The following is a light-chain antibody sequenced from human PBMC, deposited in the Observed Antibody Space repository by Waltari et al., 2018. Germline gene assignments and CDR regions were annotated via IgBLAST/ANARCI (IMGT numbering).Light chain of an antibody. CDR1: QSLLHSSGNTF. CDR2: LIS. Sequence: DIVMTQSPLSLSVTPGEPASISCRSSQSLLHSSGNTFLDWYLQKPGQSPQLLIYLISNRASGVPDRFSGSGSETDFTLKISRVEAEDVGVYFCMQARQTPWTFGQGTKVEIK. CDR3: MQARQTPWT. V-gene: IGKV2-28*01. J-gene: IGKJ1*01.